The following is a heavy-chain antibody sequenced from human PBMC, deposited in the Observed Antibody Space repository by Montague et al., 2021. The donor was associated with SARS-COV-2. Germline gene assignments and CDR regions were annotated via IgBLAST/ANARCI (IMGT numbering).Heavy chain of an antibody. CDR1: GGSFSGHY. CDR3: ARGRIEVSMIVVVLTGASYYMDV. J-gene: IGHJ6*03. Sequence: SETLSLTCAVYGGSFSGHYWSWIRQPPGKGLEWIGEISNSGSTNYSPSLKSRVTISVDTSKNQFSLKLHSVTAADTAVYYCARGRIEVSMIVVVLTGASYYMDVWGKGTTVTVSS. CDR2: ISNSGST. D-gene: IGHD3-22*01. V-gene: IGHV4-34*01.